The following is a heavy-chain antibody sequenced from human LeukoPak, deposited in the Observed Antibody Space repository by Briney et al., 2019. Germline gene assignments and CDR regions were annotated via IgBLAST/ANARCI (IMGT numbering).Heavy chain of an antibody. J-gene: IGHJ3*02. CDR3: TRQQLDAFDI. D-gene: IGHD6-13*01. CDR2: IWYDGSNK. Sequence: GGSLRLSCAASGFTFSSYGMHWVRQAPGKGLEWVAVIWYDGSNKYYADSVKGRFTISRDNSKNSLYLQMNSLRAEDTAVYYCTRQQLDAFDIWGPGTMVTVSS. CDR1: GFTFSSYG. V-gene: IGHV3-33*08.